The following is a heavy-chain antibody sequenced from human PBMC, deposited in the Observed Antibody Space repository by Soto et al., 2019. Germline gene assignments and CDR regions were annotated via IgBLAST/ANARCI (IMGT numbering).Heavy chain of an antibody. V-gene: IGHV4-39*01. Sequence: SETLSLTCTVSGGSISSSSYYWGWIRQPPGKGLEWIGSIYYSGSTYYNPSLKSRVTISVDTSKNQFSLKLSSVTAADTAVYYCARLAGSSLNHYYYGMDVWGQGTTVTVSS. D-gene: IGHD6-13*01. CDR3: ARLAGSSLNHYYYGMDV. J-gene: IGHJ6*02. CDR1: GGSISSSSYY. CDR2: IYYSGST.